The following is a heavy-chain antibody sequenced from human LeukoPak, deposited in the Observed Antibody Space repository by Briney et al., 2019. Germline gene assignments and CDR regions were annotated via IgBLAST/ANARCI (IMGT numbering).Heavy chain of an antibody. D-gene: IGHD3-16*02. J-gene: IGHJ4*02. Sequence: GGSLRLSCAPSGFTFSSYWMSWVRQAPGKGLEWVANIKQDGSEKYYVDSVKGRFTISRDNAKNSLYLQMNSLRVEDTAVYYCARGRTLGGVIARDYFDHWGQGTPVTVSS. CDR1: GFTFSSYW. V-gene: IGHV3-7*01. CDR3: ARGRTLGGVIARDYFDH. CDR2: IKQDGSEK.